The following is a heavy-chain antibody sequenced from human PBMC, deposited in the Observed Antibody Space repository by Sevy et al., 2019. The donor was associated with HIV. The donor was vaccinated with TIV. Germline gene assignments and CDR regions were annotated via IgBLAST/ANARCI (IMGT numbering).Heavy chain of an antibody. CDR2: IKTDGSDT. Sequence: GGSLRLSCAASGFTFSSYWMHWVRQAPGKGLVWVSRIKTDGSDTSYADSVKGRFTISSDNTKNTMYLQMNSLRAEDTAVYYCARGPTGQRGGYWFDPWGQGTLVTVSS. D-gene: IGHD2-8*02. CDR3: ARGPTGQRGGYWFDP. V-gene: IGHV3-74*01. J-gene: IGHJ5*02. CDR1: GFTFSSYW.